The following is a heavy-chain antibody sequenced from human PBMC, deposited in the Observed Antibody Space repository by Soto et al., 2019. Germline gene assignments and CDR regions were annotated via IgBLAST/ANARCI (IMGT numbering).Heavy chain of an antibody. CDR3: ASPTLGAFDI. CDR2: IYYSGST. D-gene: IGHD3-16*01. CDR1: GGSISSSNYY. Sequence: PSETLSLTCTVSGGSISSSNYYWAWIRQPPGKGLEWIGSIYYSGSTSYNSSLKSRVTISVDTSKNQLSLRLRSVTAADTAVYYCASPTLGAFDIWGQGTMVTVSS. V-gene: IGHV4-39*01. J-gene: IGHJ3*02.